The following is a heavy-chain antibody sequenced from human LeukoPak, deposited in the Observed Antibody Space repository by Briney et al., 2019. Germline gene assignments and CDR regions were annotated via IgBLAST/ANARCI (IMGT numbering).Heavy chain of an antibody. J-gene: IGHJ3*02. CDR3: ARIIAAASRGAFDI. V-gene: IGHV5-51*01. CDR1: GYSFTSYW. D-gene: IGHD6-13*01. CDR2: IYPGDSDT. Sequence: GESLKISCKGSGYSFTSYWIGWVRQMPGKGLEWMGIIYPGDSDTRYSPSFQGQVTISADKSISAAYLQWSSLKASDTVMYYCARIIAAASRGAFDIWGQGTMVTVSS.